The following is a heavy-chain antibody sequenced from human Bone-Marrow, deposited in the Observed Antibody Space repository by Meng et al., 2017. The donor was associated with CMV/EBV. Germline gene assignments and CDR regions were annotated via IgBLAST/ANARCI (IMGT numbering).Heavy chain of an antibody. Sequence: GESLKISCKGSGYSFTSYWIGWVRQMPGKGLEWMGIIYPGDSDTRYSPSFQGQVTILADKSISTAYLQWSSLKAADTAMYYCARTQWELLLSNWGQGTLVTVSS. J-gene: IGHJ4*02. CDR2: IYPGDSDT. CDR3: ARTQWELLLSN. D-gene: IGHD1-26*01. CDR1: GYSFTSYW. V-gene: IGHV5-51*01.